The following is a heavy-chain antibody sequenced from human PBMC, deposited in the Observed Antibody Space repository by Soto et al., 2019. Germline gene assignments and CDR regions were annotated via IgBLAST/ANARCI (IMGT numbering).Heavy chain of an antibody. CDR1: GYTFTSYA. CDR2: ISAYSGNT. J-gene: IGHJ4*02. D-gene: IGHD4-17*01. CDR3: ARDQTVLDY. V-gene: IGHV1-18*04. Sequence: QVQLVQSEAEVKKPGASVKVSCKASGYTFTSYAFNWVRQAHGQGLEWMGWISAYSGNTNYAQKFQGRVTMTTDTSTSTAYMELRSLRSDDTAVYYCARDQTVLDYWGQGTLVTVSS.